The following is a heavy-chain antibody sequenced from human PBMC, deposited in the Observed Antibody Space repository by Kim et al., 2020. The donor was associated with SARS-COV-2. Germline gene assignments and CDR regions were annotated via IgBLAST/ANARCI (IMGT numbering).Heavy chain of an antibody. Sequence: ASVKVSCKASGYTFTSYYMHWVRQAPGQGLEWMGIINPSGGSTSYAQKFQGRVTMTRDTSTSTVYMELSSLRSEDTAVYYCARGGGCSSTSCRDYYYYYGMDVWGQGTTVTVSS. V-gene: IGHV1-46*01. J-gene: IGHJ6*02. CDR2: INPSGGST. CDR3: ARGGGCSSTSCRDYYYYYGMDV. CDR1: GYTFTSYY. D-gene: IGHD2-2*01.